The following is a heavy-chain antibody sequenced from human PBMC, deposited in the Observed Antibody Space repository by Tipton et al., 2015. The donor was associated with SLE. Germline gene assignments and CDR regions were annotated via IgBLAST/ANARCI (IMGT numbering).Heavy chain of an antibody. Sequence: TLSLTCTVSGGSISSYYWSWIRQPAGKGLERIGRVYITGNTNYNPSLKSRLTLSIDTSNNQFSLKLTSVTAADTAIYYCARAGNGANYYYFGLDVWGLGTPVTVSS. J-gene: IGHJ6*02. CDR3: ARAGNGANYYYFGLDV. V-gene: IGHV4-4*07. D-gene: IGHD1-1*01. CDR1: GGSISSYY. CDR2: VYITGNT.